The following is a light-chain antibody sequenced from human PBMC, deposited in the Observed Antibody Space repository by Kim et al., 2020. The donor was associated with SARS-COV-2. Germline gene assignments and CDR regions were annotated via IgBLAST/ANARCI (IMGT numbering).Light chain of an antibody. V-gene: IGLV6-57*04. CDR3: QSYDSSIYVV. J-gene: IGLJ2*01. Sequence: NFMLTQPHSVSESPGKTVTISCTRSSGSIASNYVQWYQQRPGSAPTTVIYEDNQRPSGVPDRFSGSIDSSSNSASLTISGLKTEDEADYYSQSYDSSIYVVFGGGTQLTVL. CDR2: EDN. CDR1: SGSIASNY.